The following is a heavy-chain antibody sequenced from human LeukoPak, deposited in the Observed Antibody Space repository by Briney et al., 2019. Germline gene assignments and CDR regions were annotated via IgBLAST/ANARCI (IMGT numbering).Heavy chain of an antibody. CDR1: GRSFSDHY. Sequence: SETLSLTCALYGRSFSDHYWTWIRQAPGKGLEWIGEINHSGNTNYHPSLKSRVTISVDTSKNQFSLKLSSVTAADTAVYYCAKYSTGYDLDYWGQGTLVTVSS. CDR3: AKYSTGYDLDY. J-gene: IGHJ4*02. V-gene: IGHV4-34*10. D-gene: IGHD3-9*01. CDR2: INHSGNT.